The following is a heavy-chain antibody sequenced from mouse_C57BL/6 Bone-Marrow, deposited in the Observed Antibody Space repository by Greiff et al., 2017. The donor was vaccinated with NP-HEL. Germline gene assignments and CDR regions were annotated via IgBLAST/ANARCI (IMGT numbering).Heavy chain of an antibody. J-gene: IGHJ2*01. D-gene: IGHD2-2*01. CDR1: GFTFSSYA. CDR2: ISDGGSYT. Sequence: EVKVVESGGGLVKPGGSLKLSCAASGFTFSSYAMSWVRQTPEKRLEWVATISDGGSYTYYPDNVKGRFTISRDNAKNNLYLQMSHLKSEDTAMYYCARDRYGYDDYWGQGTTLTVSS. V-gene: IGHV5-4*01. CDR3: ARDRYGYDDY.